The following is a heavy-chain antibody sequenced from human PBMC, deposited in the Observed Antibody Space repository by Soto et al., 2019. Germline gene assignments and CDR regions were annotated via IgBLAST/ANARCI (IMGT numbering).Heavy chain of an antibody. CDR2: IYYSGST. J-gene: IGHJ3*02. Sequence: SETLSLTCTVSGGSISSSSYYWGWIRQPPGKGLEWIGSIYYSGSTYYNPSLKSRVTISVDTSKNQFSLKLSSVTAADTAVYYCARHNSWIQLWRSAFDIWGQGTMVTVSS. CDR3: ARHNSWIQLWRSAFDI. CDR1: GGSISSSSYY. V-gene: IGHV4-39*01. D-gene: IGHD5-18*01.